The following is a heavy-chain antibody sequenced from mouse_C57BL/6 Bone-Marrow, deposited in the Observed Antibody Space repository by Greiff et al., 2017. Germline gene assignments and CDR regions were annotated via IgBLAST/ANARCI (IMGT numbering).Heavy chain of an antibody. CDR3: AREAIGNSYWYFDV. J-gene: IGHJ1*03. D-gene: IGHD2-1*01. CDR2: INPNNGGT. Sequence: EVQLQQSGPELVKPGASVKISCKASGYTFTDYYMNWVKQSHGKSLEWIGDINPNNGGTSYNQKFKGKATLTVDKSSSTAYMDLRRLTSEDSAVYYCAREAIGNSYWYFDVWGTGTTVTVSS. CDR1: GYTFTDYY. V-gene: IGHV1-26*01.